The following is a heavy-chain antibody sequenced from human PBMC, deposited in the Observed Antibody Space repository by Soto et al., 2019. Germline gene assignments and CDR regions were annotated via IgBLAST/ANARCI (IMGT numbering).Heavy chain of an antibody. CDR3: ARVGPWVPYYYDSSPYTFENWVDP. J-gene: IGHJ5*02. CDR1: GYSISSGYY. D-gene: IGHD3-22*01. Sequence: QVQLQESGPGLVKASETLSLTCAVSGYSISSGYYWGWLRQPPGKGLEWIGSIYHGGSTYYNPSRNSQVTLAIDMTNNHVSLILNSVAAADTAVDYWARVGPWVPYYYDSSPYTFENWVDPWGQGTLVTVSS. V-gene: IGHV4-38-2*01. CDR2: IYHGGST.